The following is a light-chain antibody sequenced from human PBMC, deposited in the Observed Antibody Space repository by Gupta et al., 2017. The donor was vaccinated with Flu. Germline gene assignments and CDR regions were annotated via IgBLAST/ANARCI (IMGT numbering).Light chain of an antibody. J-gene: IGKJ1*01. CDR3: QDESNYSWA. Sequence: DIQMTQSPSTLSASVGDRVIITCRASQTINSRLAWYQQKPGKAPKLLIHKISRLQSGVPSRFSGSGSGTEFTLTISSLQPDDFATYYCQDESNYSWAFGQGTKVDIK. V-gene: IGKV1-5*03. CDR2: KIS. CDR1: QTINSR.